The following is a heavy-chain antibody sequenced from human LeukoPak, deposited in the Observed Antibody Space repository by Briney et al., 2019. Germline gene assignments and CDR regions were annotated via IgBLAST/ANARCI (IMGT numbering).Heavy chain of an antibody. J-gene: IGHJ4*02. D-gene: IGHD2-21*01. CDR3: TTDARIRSIGY. CDR1: GFTFSSYA. V-gene: IGHV3-23*01. CDR2: ISGSGGST. Sequence: GGSLRLSCAASGFTFSSYAMSWVRQAPGKGLEWVSAISGSGGSTYYADSVKGRFTISRDNSKNTLYLQMNSLRAEDTAVYYCTTDARIRSIGYWGQGTPVTVSS.